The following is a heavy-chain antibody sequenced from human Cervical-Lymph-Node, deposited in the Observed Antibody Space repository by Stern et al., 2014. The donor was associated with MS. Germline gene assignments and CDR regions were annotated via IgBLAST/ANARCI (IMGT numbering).Heavy chain of an antibody. J-gene: IGHJ4*02. V-gene: IGHV1-18*01. CDR2: ISGHNGVT. CDR3: ARDRANYGVFDY. Sequence: QVQLVQSGGGVKKPGASVKVSCKTSGYTFTDYGVTWVRLAPGQGLVWMGWISGHNGVTNDARKFQDRVTITTDTSTNTAYLELRSLRADDTAIYYCARDRANYGVFDYWGQGSRVTVSA. CDR1: GYTFTDYG. D-gene: IGHD4-17*01.